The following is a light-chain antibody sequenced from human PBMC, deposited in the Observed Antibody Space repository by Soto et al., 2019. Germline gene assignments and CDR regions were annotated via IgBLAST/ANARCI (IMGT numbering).Light chain of an antibody. V-gene: IGKV1-5*01. Sequence: DIQMTQSPSTLSASVGDRVTITCRASQSISSWLAWYQQKPGKAPKLLIYDASSLESGVPSRFSCSGSGTDFTLTISSLQPEDFATYYCLQHNSYPWTFGQGTKVDIK. CDR1: QSISSW. CDR2: DAS. CDR3: LQHNSYPWT. J-gene: IGKJ1*01.